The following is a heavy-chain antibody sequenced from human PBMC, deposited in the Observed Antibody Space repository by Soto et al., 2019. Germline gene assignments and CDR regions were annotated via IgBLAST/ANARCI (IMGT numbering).Heavy chain of an antibody. D-gene: IGHD4-4*01. V-gene: IGHV3-30-3*01. CDR2: ISYDGSNK. Sequence: GGSLRLSCAASGFTFSSYAMHWVRQAPGKGLEWVAVISYDGSNKYYADSVKGRFTISRDNSKNTLYLQMNSLRAEDTAVYYCARDCTVIHYYYGMDVWGQGTMVTVSS. J-gene: IGHJ6*02. CDR1: GFTFSSYA. CDR3: ARDCTVIHYYYGMDV.